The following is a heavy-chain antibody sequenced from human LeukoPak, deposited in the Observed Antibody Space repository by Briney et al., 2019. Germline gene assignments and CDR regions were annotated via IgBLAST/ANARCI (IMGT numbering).Heavy chain of an antibody. CDR1: SDSFSRRTSY. D-gene: IGHD2-2*01. CDR2: ISYSGST. J-gene: IGHJ5*01. CDR3: AGDADTINWFFF. Sequence: PSETLSPTCTASSDSFSRRTSYWGWLRQPPGKGLEWIGSISYSGSTSYNPSLKSRVTISVDMSKSQFSLKLTSVTAADTAVYYCAGDADTINWFFFWGQGTLVTVSS. V-gene: IGHV4-39*07.